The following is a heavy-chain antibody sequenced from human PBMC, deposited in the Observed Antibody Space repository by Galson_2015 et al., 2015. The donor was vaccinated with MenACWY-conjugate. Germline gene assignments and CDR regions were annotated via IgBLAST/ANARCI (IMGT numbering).Heavy chain of an antibody. J-gene: IGHJ4*02. CDR3: ARGGYGDYEFDY. Sequence: SLRLSCAASGLTFDDYGMSWVRQAPGKGLEWVSGINWNGGSTGYADSVKGRFTISRDNAKNSLYLQMNSLRAEDTALYYCARGGYGDYEFDYWGQGTLVTVSS. D-gene: IGHD4-17*01. V-gene: IGHV3-20*04. CDR2: INWNGGST. CDR1: GLTFDDYG.